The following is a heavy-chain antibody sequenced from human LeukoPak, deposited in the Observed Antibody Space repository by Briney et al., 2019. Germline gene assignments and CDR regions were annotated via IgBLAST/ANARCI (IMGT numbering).Heavy chain of an antibody. Sequence: GGSLTLSCAASGFTFSGSAMHWVRQASGKGLEWVGRIRSKANSYATAYAASVKGRFTISRDDSKNTAYLQMNSLKTEDTAVYYCTSRVTYYDFWSGYYSLSFFDYWGQGTLVTVSS. D-gene: IGHD3-3*01. J-gene: IGHJ4*02. V-gene: IGHV3-73*01. CDR2: IRSKANSYAT. CDR3: TSRVTYYDFWSGYYSLSFFDY. CDR1: GFTFSGSA.